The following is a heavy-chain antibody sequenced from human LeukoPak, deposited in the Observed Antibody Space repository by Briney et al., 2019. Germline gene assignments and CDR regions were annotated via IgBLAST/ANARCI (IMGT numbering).Heavy chain of an antibody. V-gene: IGHV3-30*04. Sequence: GGSLRRSCAASGFTFSSYAMHWVRQAPGKGLEWVAVISYDGSNKYYADSVKGRFTISRDNSKNTLYLQMNSLRAEDTAVCYCARDDGAIVVVTASIDYWGQGTLVTVSS. D-gene: IGHD2-21*02. CDR2: ISYDGSNK. J-gene: IGHJ4*02. CDR1: GFTFSSYA. CDR3: ARDDGAIVVVTASIDY.